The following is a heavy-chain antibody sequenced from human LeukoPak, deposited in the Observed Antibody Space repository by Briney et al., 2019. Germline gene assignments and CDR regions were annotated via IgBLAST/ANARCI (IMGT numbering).Heavy chain of an antibody. V-gene: IGHV5-51*01. CDR1: EYSFNNKW. D-gene: IGHD4-23*01. CDR2: IYPDDSDT. CDR3: ARLGAFVFDDTVVTRPLDY. Sequence: GESLKISCKGSEYSFNNKWIGWVRQMPGKGLEWMGIIYPDDSDTRYSPSFQGQVTISVDKSISTAYLQWSSLKASDGAMYYCARLGAFVFDDTVVTRPLDYWGQGTLVTVSS. J-gene: IGHJ4*02.